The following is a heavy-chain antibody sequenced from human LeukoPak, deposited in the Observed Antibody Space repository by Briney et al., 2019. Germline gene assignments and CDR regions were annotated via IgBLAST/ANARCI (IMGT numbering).Heavy chain of an antibody. V-gene: IGHV1-69*13. Sequence: ASVMVSCKASGGTFSSYAISWVRQAPGQGLEWMGGIIPIFGTANYAQKFQGRVTITADESTSTAYMELSSLRSEDTAVYYCATEIHRGSGIAAVWGQGTLVTVSS. CDR3: ATEIHRGSGIAAV. J-gene: IGHJ4*02. CDR2: IIPIFGTA. CDR1: GGTFSSYA. D-gene: IGHD6-13*01.